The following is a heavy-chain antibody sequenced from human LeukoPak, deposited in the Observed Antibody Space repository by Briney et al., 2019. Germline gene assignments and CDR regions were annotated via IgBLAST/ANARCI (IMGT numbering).Heavy chain of an antibody. J-gene: IGHJ4*02. CDR2: IYWDDDE. Sequence: SGPTLVNPTQTLTLTCTFSGFSLSTSGVGVGWIRQPPGKALEWLAVIYWDDDERYSPSLRNRLTITKDTSKNQVVLTMTNMAPVDTATYYCAHGRNYYGSGSYYKAVHRYYFDYWGQGTLVTVSS. CDR3: AHGRNYYGSGSYYKAVHRYYFDY. CDR1: GFSLSTSGVG. D-gene: IGHD3-10*01. V-gene: IGHV2-5*02.